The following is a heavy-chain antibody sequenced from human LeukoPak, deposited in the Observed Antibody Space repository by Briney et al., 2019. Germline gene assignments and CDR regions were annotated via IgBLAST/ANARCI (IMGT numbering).Heavy chain of an antibody. CDR1: GASITSSIYS. V-gene: IGHV4-39*01. D-gene: IGHD3-22*01. CDR2: IYYSGST. Sequence: SSETLSLTCTVSGASITSSIYSWGWIRQPPGKGLEWIGTIYYSGSTYYNPSLKSRVTISVDTSKNQFSLKLSSVTAADMAVYYCARRGYYDTSGYYSQWGQGALVTVSS. J-gene: IGHJ4*02. CDR3: ARRGYYDTSGYYSQ.